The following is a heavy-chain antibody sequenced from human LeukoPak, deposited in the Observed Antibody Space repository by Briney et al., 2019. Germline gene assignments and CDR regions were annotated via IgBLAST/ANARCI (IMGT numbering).Heavy chain of an antibody. V-gene: IGHV1-69*06. CDR2: IIPIFGTA. J-gene: IGHJ4*02. D-gene: IGHD6-19*01. CDR3: VIERAGAFEN. CDR1: GGTFSSYA. Sequence: SVKVSCKASGGTFSSYAISWVRQAPGQGLEWMGGIIPIFGTANYAQKFQGRVTITADKSTSTAYMELNSLKIEDTAMYYCVIERAGAFENWGQGTLVTVSS.